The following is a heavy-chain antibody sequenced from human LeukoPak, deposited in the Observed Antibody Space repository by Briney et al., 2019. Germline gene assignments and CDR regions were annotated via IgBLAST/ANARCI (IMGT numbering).Heavy chain of an antibody. CDR3: ARSASTTVHYFDY. Sequence: PSETLFLTCTVSGGSISSYYWSWIRQPPGKGLEWIGYIYYSGSTNYNPSLKSRVTISVDTSKNQFSLKLSSVTAADTAVYYCARSASTTVHYFDYWGQGTLVTVSS. D-gene: IGHD3-10*01. V-gene: IGHV4-59*08. J-gene: IGHJ4*02. CDR1: GGSISSYY. CDR2: IYYSGST.